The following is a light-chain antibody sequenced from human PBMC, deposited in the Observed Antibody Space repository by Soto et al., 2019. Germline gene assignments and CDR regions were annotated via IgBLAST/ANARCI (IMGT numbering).Light chain of an antibody. J-gene: IGKJ1*01. V-gene: IGKV3-11*01. CDR2: GVS. CDR3: QQRSNLPWT. CDR1: QSVNSN. Sequence: EVGLTQSPGTLSVSPGETATLSCRASQSVNSNLAWYQQKLGQAPRVLIYGVSSRASGIPDRFFGSGSGTDFTLTISSLEPEDFAVYYCQQRSNLPWTFGQGTKVDI.